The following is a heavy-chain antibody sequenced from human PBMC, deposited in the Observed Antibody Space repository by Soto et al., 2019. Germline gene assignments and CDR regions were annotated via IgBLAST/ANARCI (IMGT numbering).Heavy chain of an antibody. Sequence: SETMCLTCTVSGGSISSSGDYWGWISQPPGKGLEWIGSIYYSGSTYYNPSLKSRVTISVDTSKNQFSLKLSSVTAADTAVYYCARHRRDKTYFDYWGQGTLVTVSS. CDR2: IYYSGST. CDR1: GGSISSSGDY. CDR3: ARHRRDKTYFDY. J-gene: IGHJ4*02. V-gene: IGHV4-39*01. D-gene: IGHD2-15*01.